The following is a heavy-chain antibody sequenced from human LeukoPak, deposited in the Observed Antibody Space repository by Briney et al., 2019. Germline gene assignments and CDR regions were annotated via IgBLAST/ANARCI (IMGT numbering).Heavy chain of an antibody. D-gene: IGHD3-16*01. V-gene: IGHV4-4*09. CDR1: GGSLTNYY. Sequence: PSETLSLTCSVSGGSLTNYYWGWIRQPPGKGLEFIGYIHSDGTTNYDSSLQSRVAISLDTSKIQFSLRLYSVTAADTALYFCARLNFRGGEALLFDSWGQGTLVTVSS. CDR3: ARLNFRGGEALLFDS. J-gene: IGHJ4*02. CDR2: IHSDGTT.